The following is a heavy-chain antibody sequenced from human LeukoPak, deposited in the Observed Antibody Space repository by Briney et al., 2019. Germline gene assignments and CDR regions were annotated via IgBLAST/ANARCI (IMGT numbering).Heavy chain of an antibody. Sequence: GGSLRLSCAVSGFTFSSYAMSWVRQAPGKGLEWVSAISGSGGSTYYADSVKGRFTISRDNSKNTLYLQMNSLRAEDTAVYYCAREEGRWEWFDPWGQGTLVTVSS. CDR2: ISGSGGST. D-gene: IGHD1-26*01. CDR3: AREEGRWEWFDP. CDR1: GFTFSSYA. J-gene: IGHJ5*02. V-gene: IGHV3-23*01.